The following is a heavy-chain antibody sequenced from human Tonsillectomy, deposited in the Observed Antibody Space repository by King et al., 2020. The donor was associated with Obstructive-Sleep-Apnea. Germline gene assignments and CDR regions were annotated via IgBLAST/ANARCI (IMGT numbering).Heavy chain of an antibody. Sequence: VQLVESGGGLVQPGESLRLSCAASGFIFSDHYMDWVRQAPGKGLEWGGRIKNKDNNYTTEYDESVQGRSTIARDYSKSSLYLQMSALKTEDTAVYYCARDLGSPTVGARWGQGTLVTVSS. CDR3: ARDLGSPTVGAR. CDR1: GFIFSDHY. V-gene: IGHV3-72*01. J-gene: IGHJ4*02. CDR2: IKNKDNNYTT. D-gene: IGHD1-26*01.